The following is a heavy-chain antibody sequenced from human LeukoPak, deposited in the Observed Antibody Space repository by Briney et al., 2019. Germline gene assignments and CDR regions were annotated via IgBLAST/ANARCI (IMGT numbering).Heavy chain of an antibody. D-gene: IGHD1-26*01. CDR2: IYYSGST. Sequence: PSETLSLTCTVSGGSISSSSYYWGWIRQPPGKGLEWIGSIYYSGSTYYNPSLKSRVTISVDTSKNQFSLKLSSVTAADTAVYYCARGIVGAWYYFDYWGQGTLVTVSS. CDR3: ARGIVGAWYYFDY. CDR1: GGSISSSSYY. V-gene: IGHV4-39*07. J-gene: IGHJ4*02.